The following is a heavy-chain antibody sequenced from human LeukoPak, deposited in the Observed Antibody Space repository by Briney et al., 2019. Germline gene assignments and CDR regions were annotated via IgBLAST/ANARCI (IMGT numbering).Heavy chain of an antibody. D-gene: IGHD2-2*01. Sequence: SGTLSLTCAVCGGSFSGYYWSWIRQPPGKGLEWIGEINHSGSTNYNPSLKSRVTISVDTSKNQFSLKLSSVTAADTAVYYCARGSRVPAAKVWYYFDYWGQGTLVTVSS. CDR3: ARGSRVPAAKVWYYFDY. J-gene: IGHJ4*02. CDR1: GGSFSGYY. V-gene: IGHV4-34*01. CDR2: INHSGST.